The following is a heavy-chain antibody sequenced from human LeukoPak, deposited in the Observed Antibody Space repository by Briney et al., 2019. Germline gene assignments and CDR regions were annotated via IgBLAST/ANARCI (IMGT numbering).Heavy chain of an antibody. D-gene: IGHD5-24*01. J-gene: IGHJ4*02. CDR1: GFTFSSYS. V-gene: IGHV3-21*01. CDR3: ARDSCSERWLQFDY. Sequence: PGGSLRLSCAGSGFTFSSYSMNWVRQAPGKGLEWVSSISSSSSYIYYADSVKGRFTISRDNAKNSLYLQMSSLTAEDTAVYYCARDSCSERWLQFDYWGQGTLGTVSS. CDR2: ISSSSSYI.